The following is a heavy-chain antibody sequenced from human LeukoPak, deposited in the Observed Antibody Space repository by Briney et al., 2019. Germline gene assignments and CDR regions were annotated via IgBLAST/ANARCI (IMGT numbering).Heavy chain of an antibody. CDR3: AKAPSGWFVDY. CDR2: ISYDGSNK. Sequence: PGRSLRLCCAASGFTFSSYGMHWVRQAPGKGLEWVAVISYDGSNKYYADSVKGRFTISRENSKNTLYLQMNSLRAEDTAVYYCAKAPSGWFVDYWGQGTLVTVSS. J-gene: IGHJ4*02. CDR1: GFTFSSYG. D-gene: IGHD3-10*01. V-gene: IGHV3-30*18.